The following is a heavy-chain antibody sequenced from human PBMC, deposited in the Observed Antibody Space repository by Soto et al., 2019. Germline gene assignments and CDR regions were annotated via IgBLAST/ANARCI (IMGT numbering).Heavy chain of an antibody. CDR3: AGFRDGYTFDY. CDR2: TYYTGST. Sequence: SETLSLTCTLSGGSISGYYWSWVRRPPGKGLDWIGYTYYTGSTNYNPSLKSRVTISVDPSKNQFSLHLSSVTAADTAVYYCAGFRDGYTFDYWGRGTLVTVSS. CDR1: GGSISGYY. D-gene: IGHD5-12*01. V-gene: IGHV4-59*01. J-gene: IGHJ4*02.